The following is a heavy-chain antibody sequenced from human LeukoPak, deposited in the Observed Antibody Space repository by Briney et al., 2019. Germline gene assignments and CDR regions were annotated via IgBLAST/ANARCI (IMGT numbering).Heavy chain of an antibody. CDR2: IIPIFGTA. Sequence: SVKVSCKASGYTFTSYGISWVRQAPGQGLEWMGGIIPIFGTANYAQKFQGRVTITADESTSTAYMELSSLRSEDTAVYYCARHAVTTFYYYYGMDVWGQGTTVTVSS. V-gene: IGHV1-69*13. D-gene: IGHD4-17*01. CDR3: ARHAVTTFYYYYGMDV. CDR1: GYTFTSYG. J-gene: IGHJ6*02.